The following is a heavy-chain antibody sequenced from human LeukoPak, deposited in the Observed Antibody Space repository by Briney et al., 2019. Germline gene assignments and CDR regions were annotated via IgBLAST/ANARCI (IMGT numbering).Heavy chain of an antibody. CDR3: AKDAVAPGSGGDYFDY. V-gene: IGHV3-23*01. CDR2: FTVSGGST. CDR1: GFTFSTYA. Sequence: PGGSLRLSCAASGFTFSTYAMSWVRQAPGKGLELVSSFTVSGGSTYYVDSVKGRFTISRDNSKNTLYLQMHSLRADDTAVYYCAKDAVAPGSGGDYFDYWGQGTLVTVSS. J-gene: IGHJ4*02. D-gene: IGHD3-10*01.